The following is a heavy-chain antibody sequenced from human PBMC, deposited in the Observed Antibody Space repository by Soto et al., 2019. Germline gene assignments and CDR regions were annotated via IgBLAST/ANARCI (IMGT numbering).Heavy chain of an antibody. Sequence: GSLRLSCAASGFTFSSNAMSWVRQAPGKGLEWVSGISSSGGSTYYADSVKGRFTISRDNSKNTLYLQMNSLRAEDTAVYYCAKDLSSTFYDFWSGLNYGMDVWGQGTTVTVSS. CDR3: AKDLSSTFYDFWSGLNYGMDV. CDR2: ISSSGGST. J-gene: IGHJ6*02. D-gene: IGHD3-3*01. V-gene: IGHV3-23*01. CDR1: GFTFSSNA.